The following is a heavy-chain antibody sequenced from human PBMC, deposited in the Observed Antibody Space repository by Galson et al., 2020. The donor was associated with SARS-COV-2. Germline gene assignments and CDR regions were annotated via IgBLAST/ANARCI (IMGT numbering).Heavy chain of an antibody. V-gene: IGHV5-51*01. J-gene: IGHJ4*02. D-gene: IGHD6-13*01. Sequence: KLGESLKISCKGSGTSFTSYLIGWVRQMPGKGQEWMGIIHPGDSATRYRPSFQGQVTISADKSISTAYLQWSSLKASDTAMYYCAGQSGYMVLAAAGIGLGHWGLGTRVTVSS. CDR1: GTSFTSYL. CDR2: IHPGDSAT. CDR3: AGQSGYMVLAAAGIGLGH.